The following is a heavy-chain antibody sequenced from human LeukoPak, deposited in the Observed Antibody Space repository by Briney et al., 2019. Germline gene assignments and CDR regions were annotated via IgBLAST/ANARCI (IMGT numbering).Heavy chain of an antibody. J-gene: IGHJ6*02. CDR2: ISYDGSNK. CDR1: GXXYSSYG. CDR3: AKEAYSSSWYYYYGMDV. D-gene: IGHD6-13*01. V-gene: IGHV3-30*18. Sequence: GRXXRLSXAXSGXXYSSYGXHWVRQAPGKGLEWVAVISYDGSNKYYADSVKGRFTISRDNSKNTLYLQMNSLRAEDTAVYYCAKEAYSSSWYYYYGMDVWGQGTTVTASS.